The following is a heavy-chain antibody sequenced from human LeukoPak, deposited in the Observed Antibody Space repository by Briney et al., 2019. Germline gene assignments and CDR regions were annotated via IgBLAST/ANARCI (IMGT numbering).Heavy chain of an antibody. CDR1: GFTFSDYY. CDR2: IKQDGSEK. J-gene: IGHJ2*01. CDR3: ARFDQGYFDL. V-gene: IGHV3-7*01. Sequence: PGGSLRLSCAASGFTFSDYYMSWIRQAPGKGLEWVANIKQDGSEKYYVDSVKGRFTISRDNAKNSLYLQMNSLRAEDTAVYYCARFDQGYFDLWGRGTLVTVSS. D-gene: IGHD3-10*01.